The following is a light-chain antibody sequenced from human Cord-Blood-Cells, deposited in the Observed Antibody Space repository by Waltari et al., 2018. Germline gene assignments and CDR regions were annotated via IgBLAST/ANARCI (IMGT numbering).Light chain of an antibody. V-gene: IGLV3-19*01. J-gene: IGLJ2*01. CDR3: NSRDSSGNPVV. CDR2: GKN. Sequence: SSELTQDPAVSVALGQTARITCQGDSLRSYYASWYQQKPGQAPVLVIYGKNNRPSGIPDRFSGSSSGNTASLTITGAQAEDEADYYCNSRDSSGNPVVFGGGTKLTVL. CDR1: SLRSYY.